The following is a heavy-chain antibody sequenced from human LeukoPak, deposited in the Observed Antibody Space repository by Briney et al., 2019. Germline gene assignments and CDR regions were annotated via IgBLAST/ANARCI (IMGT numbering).Heavy chain of an antibody. Sequence: ASVKVSCKASGYTFTGYYMHWVRQAPGQGGEWMGWINPNNGGPNYAQKLQGRGTMTRDTSISTAHMQLSRLRSDDAAVYYCARDQGGGSAFDLWGQGTMVTVSS. J-gene: IGHJ3*01. CDR3: ARDQGGGSAFDL. CDR1: GYTFTGYY. D-gene: IGHD1-26*01. CDR2: INPNNGGP. V-gene: IGHV1-2*02.